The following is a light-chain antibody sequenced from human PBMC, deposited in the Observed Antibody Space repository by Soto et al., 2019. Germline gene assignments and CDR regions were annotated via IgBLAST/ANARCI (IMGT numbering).Light chain of an antibody. V-gene: IGKV3-20*01. CDR3: QQYGSSPLT. CDR1: QSVSSSY. Sequence: PGERATLSCRASQSVSSSYLAWYQQKPGQAPRLLIYGASSRATGIPDRFSGSGSGTDFTLTISRLEPEDFAVYYCQQYGSSPLTFGGGTEVEIK. J-gene: IGKJ4*01. CDR2: GAS.